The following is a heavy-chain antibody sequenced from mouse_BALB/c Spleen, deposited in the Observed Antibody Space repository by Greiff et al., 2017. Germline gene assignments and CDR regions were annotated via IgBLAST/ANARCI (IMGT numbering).Heavy chain of an antibody. CDR3: ARKPGQGGAWFAY. CDR2: IWSGGST. D-gene: IGHD3-3*01. Sequence: VQLQQSGPGLVQPSQSLSITCTVSGFSFTSYGVHWVRQSPGKGLEWLGVIWSGGSTDYNAAFISRLSISKDNSKSQVFFKMNSLQANDTAIYYCARKPGQGGAWFAYWGQGTLVTVSA. CDR1: GFSFTSYG. V-gene: IGHV2-2*02. J-gene: IGHJ3*01.